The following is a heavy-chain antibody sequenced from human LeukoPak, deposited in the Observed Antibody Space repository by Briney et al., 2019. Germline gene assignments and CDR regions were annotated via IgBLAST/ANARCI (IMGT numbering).Heavy chain of an antibody. CDR1: GFTFSSYG. J-gene: IGHJ4*02. CDR2: IRYDGSNK. CDR3: ARDPLLRYSEYYFDY. V-gene: IGHV3-30*02. Sequence: PGGSLRLSCAASGFTFSSYGMDWVRQAPGKGLEWVAFIRYDGSNKYYADSVKGRFTISRDNSKNTLYLQMNSLRAEDTAVYYCARDPLLRYSEYYFDYWGQGTLVTVSS. D-gene: IGHD3-9*01.